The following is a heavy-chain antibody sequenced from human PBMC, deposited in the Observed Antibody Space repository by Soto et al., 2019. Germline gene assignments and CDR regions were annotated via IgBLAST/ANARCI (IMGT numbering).Heavy chain of an antibody. Sequence: GASVKVSCKASGYTFTSYGISWVRQAPGQGLEWMGWISAYNGNTNYAQKLQGRVTMTTDTSTSTAYMELRSLRSDDTAVYYCARAAVMSSLVGYNGQTPPWFDPWGQGTLVTVSS. CDR1: GYTFTSYG. D-gene: IGHD1-20*01. CDR3: ARAAVMSSLVGYNGQTPPWFDP. CDR2: ISAYNGNT. J-gene: IGHJ5*02. V-gene: IGHV1-18*01.